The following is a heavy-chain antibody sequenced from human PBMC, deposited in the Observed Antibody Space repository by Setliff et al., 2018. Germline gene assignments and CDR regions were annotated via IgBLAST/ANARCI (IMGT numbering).Heavy chain of an antibody. CDR3: ARVTNWGLDLRFDP. CDR2: IYYSGST. V-gene: IGHV4-59*01. D-gene: IGHD7-27*01. J-gene: IGHJ5*02. Sequence: SETLSLTCTVSGDSISSYYWSWIRQPPGKGLEWIGYIYYSGSTNYNPSLKSRVTMSVATFENHFSLKLNSLAAADTAVYYCARVTNWGLDLRFDPWGQGILVTVSS. CDR1: GDSISSYY.